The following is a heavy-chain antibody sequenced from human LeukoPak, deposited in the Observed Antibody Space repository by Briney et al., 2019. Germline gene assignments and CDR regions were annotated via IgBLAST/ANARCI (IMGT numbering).Heavy chain of an antibody. J-gene: IGHJ4*02. CDR2: MNPNSGNT. V-gene: IGHV1-8*01. Sequence: ASVNVSCKASGYTFTSYDINWVRQATGQGLEWMGWMNPNSGNTGYAQKFQGRVTMTRNTSISTAYMELSSLRSEDTAVYYCARGLKREQQLVLGYWGQGTLVTVSS. CDR1: GYTFTSYD. CDR3: ARGLKREQQLVLGY. D-gene: IGHD6-13*01.